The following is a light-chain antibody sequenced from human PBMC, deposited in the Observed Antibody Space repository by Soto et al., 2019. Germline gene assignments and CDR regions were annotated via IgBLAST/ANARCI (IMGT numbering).Light chain of an antibody. Sequence: IQMTQSPCSLSASVGDRVTITCRASQTIPRSLNWYQQKPGKAPNLLIYTASILQTGAPSRFSGSGSETDFTLTISSLQPEDSGTYFCQQSHHFPYTFGQGTDLEIK. CDR1: QTIPRS. J-gene: IGKJ2*01. CDR3: QQSHHFPYT. CDR2: TAS. V-gene: IGKV1-39*01.